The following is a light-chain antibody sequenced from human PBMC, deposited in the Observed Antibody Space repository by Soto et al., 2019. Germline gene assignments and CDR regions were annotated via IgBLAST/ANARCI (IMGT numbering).Light chain of an antibody. V-gene: IGKV1-39*01. Sequence: DVQRTQWPLSLSASVGDRVTVTCRASQSISSYLNWYQQKPGKPPKLLIYAAVSLQSGIPSRFSAYGSGTDFTLTISSLQPEDFATYYCQQTYSSPQWTFGQGTKVDI. CDR3: QQTYSSPQWT. CDR2: AAV. J-gene: IGKJ1*01. CDR1: QSISSY.